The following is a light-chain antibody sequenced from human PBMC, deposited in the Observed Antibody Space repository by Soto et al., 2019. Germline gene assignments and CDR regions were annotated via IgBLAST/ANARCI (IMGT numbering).Light chain of an antibody. J-gene: IGKJ2*01. Sequence: AIPLTQSPSSLSASVGDRVTITCRASQGITTALAWYQQKPGKAPKLLIFDASSLDSGVPSRFSGSGSGTDFTLTISSLQPEDSATYYCQQFNNYPRTFGQGTNLEIK. CDR1: QGITTA. CDR2: DAS. V-gene: IGKV1D-13*01. CDR3: QQFNNYPRT.